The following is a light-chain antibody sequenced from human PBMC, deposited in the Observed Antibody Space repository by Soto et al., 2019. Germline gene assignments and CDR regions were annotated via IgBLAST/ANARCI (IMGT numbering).Light chain of an antibody. J-gene: IGKJ3*01. V-gene: IGKV3-20*01. CDR2: GAS. CDR1: QSVSSNY. CDR3: QQYGSSLFT. Sequence: EIVLTQSPGTLSLSPGERATLSCRASQSVSSNYLAWYQQKPGQAPRLLVYGASSRATGVPDRFSGSGSGIDFTHTISRLEPEDFAVYYCQQYGSSLFTFGPGTKVDFK.